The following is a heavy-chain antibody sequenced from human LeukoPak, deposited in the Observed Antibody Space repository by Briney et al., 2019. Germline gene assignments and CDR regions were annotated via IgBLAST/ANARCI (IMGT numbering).Heavy chain of an antibody. CDR2: IRYDGSNK. D-gene: IGHD6-19*01. CDR1: GFTFSSYG. CDR3: TQIYSSGWYSNLDY. J-gene: IGHJ4*02. V-gene: IGHV3-30*02. Sequence: SGGSLRLSCAASGFTFSSYGMHWVRQAPGKGLEWVAFIRYDGSNKYYADSVKGRFTISRDNSKNTLYLQMNSLRAEDTAVYYCTQIYSSGWYSNLDYWGQGTLVTVSS.